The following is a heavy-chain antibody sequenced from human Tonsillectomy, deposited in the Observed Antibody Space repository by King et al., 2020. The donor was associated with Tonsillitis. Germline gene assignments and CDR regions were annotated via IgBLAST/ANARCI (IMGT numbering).Heavy chain of an antibody. CDR1: GFTFRYYG. V-gene: IGHV3-30*18. CDR3: AKDFGVGVTMSAMDI. D-gene: IGHD4-11*01. CDR2: ISYDGSDE. J-gene: IGHJ3*02. Sequence: VQLVESGGGVVQPGKSLRLSCAASGFTFRYYGMHWVRQAPGKGLEWVAIISYDGSDEDYADSVKGRFTISRDNSKNTLYLQMSSLRTEDRAVYYCAKDFGVGVTMSAMDIWGQGTMVTVSS.